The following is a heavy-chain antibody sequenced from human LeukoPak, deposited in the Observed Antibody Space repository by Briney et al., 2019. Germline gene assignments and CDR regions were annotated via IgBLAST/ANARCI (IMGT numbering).Heavy chain of an antibody. CDR2: IYYSGST. J-gene: IGHJ4*02. CDR3: ASYSNYLY. V-gene: IGHV4-59*01. CDR1: GGSISSYY. Sequence: SEALSLTCTVAGGSISSYYWSWIRQPPGKGLEWIGYIYYSGSTNYNPSLKSRVTISVDTSKNQFSLKLSSVTAADTAVYYCASYSNYLYWGQGTLVTVSS. D-gene: IGHD4-11*01.